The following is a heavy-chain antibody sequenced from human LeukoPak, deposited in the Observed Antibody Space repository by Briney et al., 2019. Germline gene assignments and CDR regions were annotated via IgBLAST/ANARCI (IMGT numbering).Heavy chain of an antibody. CDR1: GGSINSYY. CDR3: AREVYYYGSGSYSP. D-gene: IGHD3-10*01. Sequence: SETLSLTCTVSGGSINSYYWSWIRQPPGKGLEWIGYIYYSGSTNYNPSLKSRLTISVDTSKNQFSLKLSSVTAADTAVYYCAREVYYYGSGSYSPWGQGTLVTVSS. CDR2: IYYSGST. J-gene: IGHJ5*02. V-gene: IGHV4-59*01.